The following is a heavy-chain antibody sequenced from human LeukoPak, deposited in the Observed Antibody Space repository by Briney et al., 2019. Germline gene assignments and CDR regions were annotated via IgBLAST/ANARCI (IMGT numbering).Heavy chain of an antibody. CDR3: VRGVGGEYFYFDR. Sequence: SETLSLTCGVSGDSFSSDGHSWSWLRQPPGTGLEWVGYIYHSGAAYHNPSLKSRLALSVDTSNNQFSLRLRSVTAADTAVYYCVRGVGGEYFYFDRWGQGALVTVSA. D-gene: IGHD1-26*01. CDR1: GDSFSSDGHS. J-gene: IGHJ4*02. V-gene: IGHV4-30-4*07. CDR2: IYHSGAA.